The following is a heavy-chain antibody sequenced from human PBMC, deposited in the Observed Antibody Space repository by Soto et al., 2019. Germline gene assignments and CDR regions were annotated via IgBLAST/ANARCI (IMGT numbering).Heavy chain of an antibody. J-gene: IGHJ6*02. CDR1: GYTFTSYG. Sequence: ASVKVSCKASGYTFTSYGISWVRQAPGQGLEWMGWISAYNGNTNYAQKLQGRVTMTTDTSTSTAYMELRSLRSDDTAVYYCARGRIPGIAVAGLGMDVWGQGTTVTVSS. D-gene: IGHD6-19*01. CDR2: ISAYNGNT. V-gene: IGHV1-18*01. CDR3: ARGRIPGIAVAGLGMDV.